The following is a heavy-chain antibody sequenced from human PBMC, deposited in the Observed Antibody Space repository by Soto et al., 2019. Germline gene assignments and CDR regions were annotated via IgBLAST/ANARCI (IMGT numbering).Heavy chain of an antibody. D-gene: IGHD3-22*01. J-gene: IGHJ3*01. CDR2: VHYSGGT. V-gene: IGHV4-59*01. CDR1: GASISSSY. CDR3: ARGYYDSRGQSNTFDV. Sequence: QVQLQESGPGLVKPSETLSLTCTVSGASISSSYWSWIRQSPGKGLEWIGYVHYSGGTKDNPSLNGRVSVSIDTSTNQFSLKLCSVAAADTAVYYCARGYYDSRGQSNTFDVWGQGTMVTVSS.